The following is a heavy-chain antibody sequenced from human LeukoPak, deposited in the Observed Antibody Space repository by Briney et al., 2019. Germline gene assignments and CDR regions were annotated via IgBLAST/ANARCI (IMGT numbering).Heavy chain of an antibody. CDR1: GYSFTSYW. D-gene: IGHD3-22*01. J-gene: IGHJ3*02. V-gene: IGHV5-10-1*01. Sequence: GESLKISGKGSGYSFTSYWISWVRQMPGKGLEWMGRIDPSDSYTNYSPSFQGHVTISADKSISTAYLQWSSLKASDTAMYYCARPTGYYDSSTFDIWGQGTMVTVSS. CDR3: ARPTGYYDSSTFDI. CDR2: IDPSDSYT.